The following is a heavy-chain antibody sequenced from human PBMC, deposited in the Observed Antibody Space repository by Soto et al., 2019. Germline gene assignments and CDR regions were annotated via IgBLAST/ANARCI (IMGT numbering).Heavy chain of an antibody. J-gene: IGHJ5*02. D-gene: IGHD2-15*01. CDR2: ISGSGGST. CDR1: GFTFSSYA. Sequence: HPGGSLRLSCAASGFTFSSYAMSWVRQAPGKGLEWVSAISGSGGSTYYADSVKGRFTISRENSKTTLYLQMNSLRAEDTAVYYCAKAPEDIVVVVAATNWFDPWGQGTLVTVSS. CDR3: AKAPEDIVVVVAATNWFDP. V-gene: IGHV3-23*01.